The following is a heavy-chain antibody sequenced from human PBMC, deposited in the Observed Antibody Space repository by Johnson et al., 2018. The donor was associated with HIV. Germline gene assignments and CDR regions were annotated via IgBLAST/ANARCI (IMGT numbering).Heavy chain of an antibody. CDR3: ARDREDGLDAFDI. D-gene: IGHD5-24*01. Sequence: VQLVESGGGVVQPGGSLRLSCAASGFTFSSYWMSWVRQAPGKGLEWVANIKQDGSEKYDVDSVKGRFTISRDNAKNSLYLQMNSLSAEDTAVYYCARDREDGLDAFDIWGQGTMVTVSS. CDR1: GFTFSSYW. CDR2: IKQDGSEK. V-gene: IGHV3-7*01. J-gene: IGHJ3*02.